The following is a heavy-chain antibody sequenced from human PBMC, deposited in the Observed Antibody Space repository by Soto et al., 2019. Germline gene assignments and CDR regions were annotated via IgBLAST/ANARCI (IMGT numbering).Heavy chain of an antibody. J-gene: IGHJ6*02. D-gene: IGHD2-8*01. CDR3: AIFLSYCTNGVCSRSRRLHSPMDV. CDR1: GYTFTSYY. Sequence: ASVKVSCKASGYTFTSYYMHWVRQAPGQGLEWMGIINPSGGSTSYAQKFQGRVTMTRDTSTSTVYMELSSLRYEDTAVYYCAIFLSYCTNGVCSRSRRLHSPMDVWGQGTTVTVSS. V-gene: IGHV1-46*01. CDR2: INPSGGST.